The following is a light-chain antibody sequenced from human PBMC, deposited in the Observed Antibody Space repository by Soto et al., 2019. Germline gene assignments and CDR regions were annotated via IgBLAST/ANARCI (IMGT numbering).Light chain of an antibody. CDR1: QSISNY. J-gene: IGKJ1*01. CDR2: AAS. CDR3: QQSYSTPRT. V-gene: IGKV1-39*01. Sequence: DIQMTQSPSSLSASVGDRVTITCRASQSISNYLNWYQQKPGKAPKLLMYAASSLQSGVPSRFGGSGSGTDFTLTISSLQPEDFATYYCQQSYSTPRTFGLGTKVEIK.